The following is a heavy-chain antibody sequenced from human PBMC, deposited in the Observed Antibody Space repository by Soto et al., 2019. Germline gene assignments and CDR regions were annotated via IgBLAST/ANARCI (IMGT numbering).Heavy chain of an antibody. CDR3: ARAATPVDFYYRMDV. V-gene: IGHV4-4*07. CDR2: IYSSGTT. Sequence: PSETLSLTCTASGGSISSYHWNWIRQPAGKGLEWIGCIYSSGTTKYNPSLKSRVTMSVDTSKKQFSLKVSSVTAADTAVYYCARAATPVDFYYRMDVWGQGTTVTVSS. J-gene: IGHJ6*02. CDR1: GGSISSYH.